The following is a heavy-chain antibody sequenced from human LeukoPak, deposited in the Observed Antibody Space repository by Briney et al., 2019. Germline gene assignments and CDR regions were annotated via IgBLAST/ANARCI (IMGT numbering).Heavy chain of an antibody. D-gene: IGHD6-13*01. Sequence: GGSLSLSCAASGFTFSSYEMNWVREAAGKGVEGGSYIGSSGSTIYYADSVKGRFTISRDNAKNSLYLQMNSLRAEDTAVYYCARARNEWGSLVPSMSSNYFDYWGQGTLVTVSS. V-gene: IGHV3-48*03. CDR1: GFTFSSYE. CDR3: ARARNEWGSLVPSMSSNYFDY. CDR2: IGSSGSTI. J-gene: IGHJ4*02.